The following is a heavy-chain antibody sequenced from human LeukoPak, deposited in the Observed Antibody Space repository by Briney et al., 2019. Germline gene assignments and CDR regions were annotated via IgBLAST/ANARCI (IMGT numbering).Heavy chain of an antibody. J-gene: IGHJ2*01. CDR3: ARVAGITGTNYWYFDL. V-gene: IGHV4-59*01. Sequence: KPSETLSLTCTVSGGPISSYYWSWIRQPPGKGLEWIGYIYYSGSTNYNPSLKSRVTISVDTSKNQFSLKLSSVTAADTAVYYCARVAGITGTNYWYFDLWGRGTLVTVSS. D-gene: IGHD1-7*01. CDR2: IYYSGST. CDR1: GGPISSYY.